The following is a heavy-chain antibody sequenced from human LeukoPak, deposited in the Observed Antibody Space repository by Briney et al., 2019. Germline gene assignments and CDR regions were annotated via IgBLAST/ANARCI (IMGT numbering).Heavy chain of an antibody. CDR2: IIPIFGTA. CDR1: GYTFTSYA. J-gene: IGHJ6*02. D-gene: IGHD1-7*01. Sequence: ASVRVSCKASGYTFTSYAISWVRQAPGQGLEWMGGIIPIFGTANYAQKFQGRVTITADESTGTAYMELSSLRSEDTAVYYCARGQLELRGDYYGMDVWGQGTTVTVSS. CDR3: ARGQLELRGDYYGMDV. V-gene: IGHV1-69*13.